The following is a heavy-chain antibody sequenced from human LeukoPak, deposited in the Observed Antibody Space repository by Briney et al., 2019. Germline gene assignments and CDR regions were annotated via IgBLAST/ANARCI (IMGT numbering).Heavy chain of an antibody. J-gene: IGHJ4*02. CDR3: AREYSSGWLDFDY. CDR2: ISSSGSTI. V-gene: IGHV3-48*03. D-gene: IGHD6-19*01. Sequence: GGSLRLSCAASGFTFSSYEMNWVRQAPGKGLEWVSYISSSGSTIYYADSVKGRFTISRDNAKNSLYLQMNSLRAEDTAVYYCAREYSSGWLDFDYWGQGTLVTVSS. CDR1: GFTFSSYE.